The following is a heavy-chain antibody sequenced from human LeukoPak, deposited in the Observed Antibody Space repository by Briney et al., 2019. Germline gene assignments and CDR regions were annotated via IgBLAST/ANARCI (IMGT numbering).Heavy chain of an antibody. Sequence: HPGGSLRLSCAASGFTFSNYGMSWVRQAPGKGLEWASAISGSGVTTYYADSVKGRFTISRDNSKHTLYLQMNSLRAEDTAVYYCSKWKAIVLVPAARSPIDYWGQGTLVTVSS. CDR3: SKWKAIVLVPAARSPIDY. D-gene: IGHD2-2*01. CDR1: GFTFSNYG. V-gene: IGHV3-23*01. J-gene: IGHJ4*02. CDR2: ISGSGVTT.